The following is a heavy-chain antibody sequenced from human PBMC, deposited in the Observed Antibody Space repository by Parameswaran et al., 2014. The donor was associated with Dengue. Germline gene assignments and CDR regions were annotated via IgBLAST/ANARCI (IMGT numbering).Heavy chain of an antibody. CDR3: ARSDTAMARGGYYGMDV. CDR2: IDWDDDK. D-gene: IGHD5-18*01. V-gene: IGHV2-70*01. Sequence: RWIRQPPGKALEWLALIDWDDDKYYSTSLKTRLTISKDTSKNQVVLTMTNMDPVDTATYYCARSDTAMARGGYYGMDVWGQGTTVTVSS. J-gene: IGHJ6*02.